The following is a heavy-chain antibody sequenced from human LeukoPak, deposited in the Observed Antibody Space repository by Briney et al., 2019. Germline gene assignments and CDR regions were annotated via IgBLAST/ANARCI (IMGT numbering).Heavy chain of an antibody. CDR3: ARGASGIGGIRFDR. D-gene: IGHD3-10*01. CDR1: GFTFNTDT. V-gene: IGHV3-48*04. J-gene: IGHJ5*02. Sequence: GGSLRLSCAASGFTFNTDTMNGGRQAPGKGLEWGSYINTGGVTIYYADSVKGRFTISRDNAKNSLYLQMNSLRAEDTAVYYCARGASGIGGIRFDRWGQGTLVTLS. CDR2: INTGGVTI.